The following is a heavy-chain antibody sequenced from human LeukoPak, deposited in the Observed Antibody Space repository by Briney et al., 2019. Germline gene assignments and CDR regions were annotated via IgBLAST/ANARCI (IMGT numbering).Heavy chain of an antibody. CDR3: ATDSD. D-gene: IGHD2-21*02. Sequence: GGSPRLSCAASGFTVSSKYMNWVRQAPGKGLEWVSTIYTGGGTYYADSVKGRFTISRDSSKNTLFLQMNSLRAEDTAVYHCATDSDWGQGTLVTVSS. CDR2: IYTGGGT. J-gene: IGHJ4*02. CDR1: GFTVSSKY. V-gene: IGHV3-53*01.